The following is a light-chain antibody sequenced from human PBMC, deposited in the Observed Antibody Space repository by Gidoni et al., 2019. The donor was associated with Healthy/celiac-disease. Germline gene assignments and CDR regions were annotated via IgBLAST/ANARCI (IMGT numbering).Light chain of an antibody. V-gene: IGKV3-20*01. CDR2: GAS. CDR1: QSVSSSY. Sequence: EIVLTHSPGTLSLSPGERATPSCRASQSVSSSYLAWYQQKPGQAPRLLIYGASSRATGIPDRFSGSGSGTDFTLTISRLEPEDFAVYYCQQYGSSGFTFGPGTKVDIK. J-gene: IGKJ3*01. CDR3: QQYGSSGFT.